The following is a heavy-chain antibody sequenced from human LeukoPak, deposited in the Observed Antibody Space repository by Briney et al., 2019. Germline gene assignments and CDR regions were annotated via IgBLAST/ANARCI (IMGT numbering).Heavy chain of an antibody. V-gene: IGHV3-23*01. Sequence: GGSLRLSCTASGITFSNYAMSWVRQAPGKGLEWVSSIDASSGSTYYADSVKGRFTISRDNAKNSLYLQMNSLRADDTAVYYCARFAAGGSYYYYMDVWGKGTTVTVSS. J-gene: IGHJ6*03. CDR2: IDASSGST. CDR3: ARFAAGGSYYYYMDV. D-gene: IGHD3-10*01. CDR1: GITFSNYA.